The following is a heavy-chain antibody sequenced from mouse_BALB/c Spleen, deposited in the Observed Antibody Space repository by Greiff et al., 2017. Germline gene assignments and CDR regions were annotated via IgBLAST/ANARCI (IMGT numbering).Heavy chain of an antibody. Sequence: EVQVVESGGGLVKPGGSLKLSCAASGFTFSSYAMSWVRQTPEKRLEWVASISSGGSTYYPDSVKGRFTISRDNARNILYLQMSSLRSEDTAMYYCAREGVPYAMDYWGQGTSVTVSS. J-gene: IGHJ4*01. CDR1: GFTFSSYA. CDR2: ISSGGST. CDR3: AREGVPYAMDY. D-gene: IGHD2-14*01. V-gene: IGHV5-6-5*01.